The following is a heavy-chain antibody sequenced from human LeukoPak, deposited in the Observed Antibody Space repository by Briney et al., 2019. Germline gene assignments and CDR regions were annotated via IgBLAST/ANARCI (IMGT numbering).Heavy chain of an antibody. D-gene: IGHD3-22*01. CDR2: ISGSGGST. CDR3: AKDGDYYDSSGYSRGGAFDI. CDR1: GFTFSSYG. V-gene: IGHV3-23*01. J-gene: IGHJ3*02. Sequence: PGGTLRLSCAASGFTFSSYGMSWVRQAPGKGLEWVSAISGSGGSTYYADSVKGRFTISRDNSKNTLYLQMNSLRAEDTAVYYCAKDGDYYDSSGYSRGGAFDIWGQGTMVTVSS.